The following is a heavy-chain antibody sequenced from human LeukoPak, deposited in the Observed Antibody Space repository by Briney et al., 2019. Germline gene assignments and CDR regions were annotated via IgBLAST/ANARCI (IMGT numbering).Heavy chain of an antibody. CDR2: ISGSGGTT. CDR1: GFTLSSYA. D-gene: IGHD3-16*02. CDR3: ATHMGEYYDYVWGNYRFDY. J-gene: IGHJ4*02. V-gene: IGHV3-23*01. Sequence: GGSLRLSCAASGFTLSSYAMSWVRQAPGKGLEWVSAISGSGGTTYYADSVKGRFTISRDNSKNTLYLQMNSLRAEDTAVYYCATHMGEYYDYVWGNYRFDYWGQGTLVTVSS.